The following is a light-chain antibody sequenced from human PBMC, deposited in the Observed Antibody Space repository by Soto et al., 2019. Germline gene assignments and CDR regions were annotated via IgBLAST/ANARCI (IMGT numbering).Light chain of an antibody. CDR3: SSYTSNNFYV. CDR2: EVG. J-gene: IGLJ1*01. V-gene: IGLV2-14*02. Sequence: QSALTQPASVSGSAGQWITTSGTETRMVVGSYNHVSWYQQHPGKAPKLMIYEVGDRPSGLSNRFSGSKSGNTASLTISRLQPEDEADYYCSSYTSNNFYVFGTGTKLTVL. CDR1: RMVVGSYNH.